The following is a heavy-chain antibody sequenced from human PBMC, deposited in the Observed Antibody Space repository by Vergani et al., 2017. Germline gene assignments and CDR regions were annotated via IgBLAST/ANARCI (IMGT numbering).Heavy chain of an antibody. CDR2: IYYSGST. CDR3: ARFLTGTTIYYYYGMDV. V-gene: IGHV4-31*11. J-gene: IGHJ6*02. D-gene: IGHD1-20*01. CDR1: GGSISSGGYY. Sequence: QVQLQESGPGLVKPSQTLSLTCAVSGGSISSGGYYWSWIRQHPGKGLEWIGYIYYSGSTYYNPSLKSRVTISVDKSKNQFSLKLNSVTAADTAVYYCARFLTGTTIYYYYGMDVWGQGTTVTVSS.